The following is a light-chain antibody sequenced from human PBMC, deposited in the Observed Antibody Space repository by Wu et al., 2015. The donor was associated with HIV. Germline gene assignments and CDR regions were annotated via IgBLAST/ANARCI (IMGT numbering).Light chain of an antibody. CDR3: QKYNTAPWT. J-gene: IGKJ1*01. Sequence: DIQMTQSPSTLSASIGDRVTITCRASQNVNTWLAWYQQKPGKVPKLLIYKASTLETGVPSRFSASGSGTEFTLTISSLQPDDVATYYCQKYNTAPWTFGQGTKVEMK. CDR1: QNVNTW. V-gene: IGKV1-5*03. CDR2: KAS.